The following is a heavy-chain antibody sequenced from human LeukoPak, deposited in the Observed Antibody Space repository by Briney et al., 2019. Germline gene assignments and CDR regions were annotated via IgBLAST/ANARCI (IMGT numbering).Heavy chain of an antibody. Sequence: ASVTVSCKASGYTFTGYYMHWVRQAPGQGLEWMGWINPNSGGTNYAQKFQGRVTMTRDTSISTAYMELSRLRSDDTAVYYCARGANGEIGGSYQVDYWGQGTLVTVSS. CDR1: GYTFTGYY. CDR2: INPNSGGT. J-gene: IGHJ4*02. CDR3: ARGANGEIGGSYQVDY. V-gene: IGHV1-2*02. D-gene: IGHD1-26*01.